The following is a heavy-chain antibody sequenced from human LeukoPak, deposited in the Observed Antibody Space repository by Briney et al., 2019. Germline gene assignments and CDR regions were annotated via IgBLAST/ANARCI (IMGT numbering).Heavy chain of an antibody. CDR2: ISSSSNTI. CDR1: GFTFSSYN. Sequence: GGSLRLSCAASGFTFSSYNMNWVRQAPGKGPEWVSYISSSSNTIYYADSVKGRFTISRDNAKNSLYLQMNSLRAEDTAVYYCARDAKGDWGQGTLVTVSS. V-gene: IGHV3-48*04. J-gene: IGHJ4*02. CDR3: ARDAKGD.